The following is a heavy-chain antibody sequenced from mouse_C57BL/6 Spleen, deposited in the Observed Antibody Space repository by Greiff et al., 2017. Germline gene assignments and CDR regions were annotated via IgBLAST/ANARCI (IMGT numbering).Heavy chain of an antibody. CDR2: IYPSDSEN. D-gene: IGHD4-1*01. CDR3: ARTGSYYAMDY. V-gene: IGHV1-61*01. J-gene: IGHJ4*01. CDR1: GYTFTSYW. Sequence: QVQLQQPGAELVRPGSSVKLSCKASGYTFTSYWMDWVKQRPGQGLEWIGNIYPSDSENHYNQKFKDKATLTVDKSSSTAYIQLSSLTSEDSAVYYCARTGSYYAMDYWGQGTSVTVSS.